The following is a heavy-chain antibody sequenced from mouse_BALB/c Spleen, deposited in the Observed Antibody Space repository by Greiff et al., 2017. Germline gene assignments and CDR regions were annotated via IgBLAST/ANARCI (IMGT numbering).Heavy chain of an antibody. CDR2: INPGSGGT. CDR1: GYAFTNYL. D-gene: IGHD2-10*01. CDR3: ARSAYREAMDY. V-gene: IGHV1-54*01. Sequence: VQLQQSGAELVRPGTSVKVSCKASGYAFTNYLIEWVKQRPGQGLEWIGVINPGSGGTNYNEKFKGKATLTADKSSSTAYMQLSSLTSDDSAVYFCARSAYREAMDYWGQGTSVTVSS. J-gene: IGHJ4*01.